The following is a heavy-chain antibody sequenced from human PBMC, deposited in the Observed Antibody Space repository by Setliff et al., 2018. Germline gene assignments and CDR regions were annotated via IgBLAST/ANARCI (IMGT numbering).Heavy chain of an antibody. Sequence: GASVKVSCKVSGYTLTELSMHWVRQAPGKGLEWMGGFDPEDGETIYGKKFQGRATMTEDTSTDTAYMEMSSLRSEDTALYYCARGAYYYESSGLYGPDYYYYDMDVWGQGTTVTVS. V-gene: IGHV1-24*01. CDR3: ARGAYYYESSGLYGPDYYYYDMDV. CDR1: GYTLTELS. D-gene: IGHD3-22*01. CDR2: FDPEDGET. J-gene: IGHJ6*02.